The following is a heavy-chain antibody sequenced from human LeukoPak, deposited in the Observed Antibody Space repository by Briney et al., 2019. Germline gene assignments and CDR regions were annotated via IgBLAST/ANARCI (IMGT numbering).Heavy chain of an antibody. J-gene: IGHJ5*02. CDR2: IYYSGST. V-gene: IGHV4-61*01. Sequence: SETLSFTCTVSGGSVSSGSYYWSWIRQPPGKGLEWIGYIYYSGSTNYNPSLKSRVTISVDTSKNQFSLKLSSVTAADTAVYYCARDNLGGWFDPWGQGTLVTVSS. CDR1: GGSVSSGSYY. CDR3: ARDNLGGWFDP.